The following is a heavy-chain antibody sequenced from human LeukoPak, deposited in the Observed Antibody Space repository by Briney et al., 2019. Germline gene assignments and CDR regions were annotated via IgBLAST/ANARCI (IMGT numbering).Heavy chain of an antibody. CDR3: AKDRHWLALDD. J-gene: IGHJ4*02. V-gene: IGHV3-23*01. CDR1: RFTFSSHG. D-gene: IGHD6-19*01. CDR2: ITGGGTT. Sequence: PGGSLRLSCAASRFTFSSHGMNWVRQAPGKGLEWVSGITGGGTTYYADSVKGQVTISRDNSKNTLYLQMNSLRAEDTAVYYCAKDRHWLALDDWGQGTLVTVSS.